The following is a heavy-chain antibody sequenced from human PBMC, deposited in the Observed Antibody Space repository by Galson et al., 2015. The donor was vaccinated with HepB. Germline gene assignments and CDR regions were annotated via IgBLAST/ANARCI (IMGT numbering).Heavy chain of an antibody. CDR2: VYWDDEK. V-gene: IGHV2-5*02. CDR1: GFSLNTNGVG. CDR3: ADSVKGRFTISRDNSKNTLYLQMNSLRAEDTAVYYCAALSDSSSSKPHDY. D-gene: IGHD6-6*01. Sequence: PALVKPTQTLTLTCTFSGFSLNTNGVGVGWIRQPPGKALEWLALVYWDDEKRYSPSLQSRLTITKDASKNQVVLTMTNMDPVDTATYYYADSVKGRFTISRDNSKNTLYLQMNSLRAEDTAVYYCAALSDSSSSKPHDYWGQGTLVTVSS. J-gene: IGHJ4*02.